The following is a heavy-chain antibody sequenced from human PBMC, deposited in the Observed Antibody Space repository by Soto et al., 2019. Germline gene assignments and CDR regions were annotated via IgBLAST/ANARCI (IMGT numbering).Heavy chain of an antibody. CDR1: GLPFSSYG. CDR3: GALNYGGDDC. J-gene: IGHJ4*02. D-gene: IGHD4-17*01. Sequence: QVQLVESGGGVVQPGRSLRLSCAASGLPFSSYGMHWVRQAPGKGLECVAIIPHDGSYKYHVDSVKGRFTISRDNSKNTLYLHMDSLRPEDTAVYYCGALNYGGDDCWGQGTLVTVSS. V-gene: IGHV3-30*03. CDR2: IPHDGSYK.